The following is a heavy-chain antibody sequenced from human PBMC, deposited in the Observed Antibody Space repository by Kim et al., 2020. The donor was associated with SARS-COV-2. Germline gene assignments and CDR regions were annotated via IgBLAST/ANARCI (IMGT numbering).Heavy chain of an antibody. D-gene: IGHD3-3*01. CDR2: I. CDR3: ARGDFWSGTDY. Sequence: IYYADSVKGRFTISRDNAKNSLYLQMNSLRAEDTAVYYCARGDFWSGTDYWGQGTLVTVSS. J-gene: IGHJ4*02. V-gene: IGHV3-48*03.